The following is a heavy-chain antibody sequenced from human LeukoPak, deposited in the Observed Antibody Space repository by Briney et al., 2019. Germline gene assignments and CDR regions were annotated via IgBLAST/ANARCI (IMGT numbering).Heavy chain of an antibody. V-gene: IGHV3-30*18. J-gene: IGHJ4*02. CDR2: ISYDGSNK. D-gene: IGHD6-13*01. CDR3: AKGGTGGPEGFLIAAADYFDY. Sequence: GGSLRLSCAASGFIFRNYGMHWVRQAPGKGLEWVAVISYDGSNKYYADSVKGRFTISRDNSKNTLYLQMNSLRAEDTAVYYCAKGGTGGPEGFLIAAADYFDYWGQGTLVTVSS. CDR1: GFIFRNYG.